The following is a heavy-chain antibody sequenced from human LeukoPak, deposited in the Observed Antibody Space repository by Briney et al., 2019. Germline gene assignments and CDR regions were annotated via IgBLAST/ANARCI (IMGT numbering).Heavy chain of an antibody. CDR2: IYYSGST. CDR3: ARVVTTVDAFDI. Sequence: PSETLSLTCTVSGGSINNYYWSWIRQSPGKGLEWIGYIYYSGSTNYNPSLKSRVTISVDTSKNHFSLKLSSVTAADTAAYYCARVVTTVDAFDIWGQGTMVTVSS. V-gene: IGHV4-59*01. J-gene: IGHJ3*02. CDR1: GGSINNYY. D-gene: IGHD4-17*01.